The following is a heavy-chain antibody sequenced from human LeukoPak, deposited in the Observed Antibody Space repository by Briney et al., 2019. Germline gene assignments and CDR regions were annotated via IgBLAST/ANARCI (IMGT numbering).Heavy chain of an antibody. V-gene: IGHV4-39*01. CDR3: ARQWVEIGAQRWRGAFDI. D-gene: IGHD5-24*01. Sequence: PSETLSLTCTVSGGSISSSRYYWGWIRHPPGKGLEWIGSIYDSVSTYYNPSLKSRVTISVDTSKHQFSLKLRSVTAADTALYYCARQWVEIGAQRWRGAFDIWGQGTMVTVSS. J-gene: IGHJ3*02. CDR1: GGSISSSRYY. CDR2: IYDSVST.